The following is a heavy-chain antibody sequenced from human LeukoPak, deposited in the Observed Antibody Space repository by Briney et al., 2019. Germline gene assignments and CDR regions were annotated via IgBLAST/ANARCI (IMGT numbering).Heavy chain of an antibody. J-gene: IGHJ6*03. Sequence: PGGSLRLSCAASGFTFSDYSMNWVRQAPGKGLQWVSFISSSRNTIYYADSVKGRFTISRDNADNSLYLQMNSLRAEDTAVYYCARAYSTYHMDVWGKGTTVTVSS. V-gene: IGHV3-48*01. CDR3: ARAYSTYHMDV. CDR2: ISSSRNTI. CDR1: GFTFSDYS. D-gene: IGHD4-11*01.